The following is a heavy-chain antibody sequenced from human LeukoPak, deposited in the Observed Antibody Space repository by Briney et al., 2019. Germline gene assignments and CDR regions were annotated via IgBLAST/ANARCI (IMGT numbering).Heavy chain of an antibody. V-gene: IGHV3-33*01. CDR1: GFTFSSYG. CDR2: IWYDGSNK. CDR3: ARDQAAAGNYFDY. D-gene: IGHD6-13*01. Sequence: PGGSLRLSCAASGFTFSSYGMHWVRQAPGKGPEWVAVIWYDGSNKYYADSVKGRFTISRDNSKNTLYLQMNSLRAEDTAVYYCARDQAAAGNYFDYWGQGTLVTVSS. J-gene: IGHJ4*02.